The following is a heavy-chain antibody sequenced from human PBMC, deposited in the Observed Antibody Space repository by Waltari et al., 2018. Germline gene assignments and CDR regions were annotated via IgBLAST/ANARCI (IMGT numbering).Heavy chain of an antibody. CDR3: ARDPAYYDSSGYYP. CDR2: PSAFNGNT. V-gene: IGHV1-18*01. CDR1: GYTFNNYG. D-gene: IGHD3-22*01. Sequence: QVQLVQSGAEVKKPGASVKVSCKASGYTFNNYGISWVRQAPGQGLEWMGWPSAFNGNTNNAEKLQGSVTMTTDTSTSTAYRELRSLRSDDTSVYYCARDPAYYDSSGYYPWGQGTLVTVSS. J-gene: IGHJ5*02.